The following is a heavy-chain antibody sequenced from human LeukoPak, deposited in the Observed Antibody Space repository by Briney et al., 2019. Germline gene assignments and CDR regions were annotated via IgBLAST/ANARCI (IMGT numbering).Heavy chain of an antibody. CDR1: GGSISDSS. Sequence: SETLSLTCTVSGGSISDSSWSCSRQPPREGREGSGYMYYSGSTNNNPSLNSRVTISVDTSNKQFSPKLRSFTAADTAVYYCARLGCSGGSCSELIWGQGTLVTVSS. D-gene: IGHD2-15*01. J-gene: IGHJ4*02. CDR2: MYYSGST. CDR3: ARLGCSGGSCSELI. V-gene: IGHV4-59*08.